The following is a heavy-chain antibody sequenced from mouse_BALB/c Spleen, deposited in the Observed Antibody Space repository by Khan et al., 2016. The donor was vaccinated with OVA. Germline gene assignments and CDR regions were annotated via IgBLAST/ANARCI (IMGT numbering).Heavy chain of an antibody. CDR1: GYTFTNYW. D-gene: IGHD2-4*01. CDR2: IDPSNSET. Sequence: QVQLQQSGPELVRPGASVKMSCKASGYTFTNYWMHWVKQRPGQGLEWIGMIDPSNSETRLNQKFRDKATLNVDKSSNTAYIQLSSLASDDSAVYYCARHDYGGFTYWGQGTLVTVSA. V-gene: IGHV1S127*01. CDR3: ARHDYGGFTY. J-gene: IGHJ3*01.